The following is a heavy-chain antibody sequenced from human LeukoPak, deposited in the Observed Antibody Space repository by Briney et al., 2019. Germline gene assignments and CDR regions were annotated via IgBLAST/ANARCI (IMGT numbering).Heavy chain of an antibody. Sequence: ASVKVSCKASGYTFTGYYMHWVRQAPGQGLEWMGWINPNSGGTNYAQKFQGRVTRTRDTSISTAYMELSRLRSDDTAVYYCARDLDDYGDYVSPYYYYYYMDVWGKGTTVTVSS. CDR2: INPNSGGT. V-gene: IGHV1-2*02. CDR3: ARDLDDYGDYVSPYYYYYYMDV. CDR1: GYTFTGYY. J-gene: IGHJ6*03. D-gene: IGHD4-17*01.